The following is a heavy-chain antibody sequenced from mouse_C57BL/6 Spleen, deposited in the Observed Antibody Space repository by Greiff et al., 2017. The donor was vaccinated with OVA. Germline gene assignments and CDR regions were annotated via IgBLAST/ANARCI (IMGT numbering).Heavy chain of an antibody. D-gene: IGHD3-2*02. CDR3: AREGDSSGSYYFDY. V-gene: IGHV1-64*01. CDR1: GYTFTSYW. J-gene: IGHJ2*01. CDR2: IHPNSGST. Sequence: QVQLQQPGAELVKPGASVKLSCKASGYTFTSYWMHWVKQRPGQGLEWIGMIHPNSGSTNYNEKVKSKATLTVDKSSSTAYMQLSSLTSEDSAVYYCAREGDSSGSYYFDYWGQGTTLTVSS.